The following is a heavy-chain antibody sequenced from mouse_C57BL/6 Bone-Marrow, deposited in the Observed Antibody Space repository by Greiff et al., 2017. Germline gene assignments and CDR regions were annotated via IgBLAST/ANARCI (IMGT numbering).Heavy chain of an antibody. J-gene: IGHJ3*01. CDR1: GISITTGNYR. CDR3: ARNDYDAWFAY. V-gene: IGHV3-5*02. CDR2: IYYSGTI. Sequence: EVKVVESGPGLVKPSQTVSLTCTVTGISITTGNYRWSWIRQFPGNKLEWIGYIYYSGTITYHPSLTSRTTITRDTSKNQFFLEMKSLTAEDTATYYCARNDYDAWFAYWGQGTLVTVSA. D-gene: IGHD2-4*01.